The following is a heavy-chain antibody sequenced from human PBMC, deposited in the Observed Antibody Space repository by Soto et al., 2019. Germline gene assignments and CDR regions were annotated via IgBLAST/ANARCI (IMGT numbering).Heavy chain of an antibody. V-gene: IGHV1-2*02. D-gene: IGHD2-15*01. CDR3: ARGFCSGGDCYDGYNGFDP. Sequence: QVQLVQSGAEVKTPGASVKVSCKASGYTFTDYYIHWVRQAPGQVLEWMGWFNPNSGGTNSLQKFQGRVTMTRDTSISTAYMELSRLTSDDTAVYYCARGFCSGGDCYDGYNGFDPWGQGTLVTVSS. CDR2: FNPNSGGT. CDR1: GYTFTDYY. J-gene: IGHJ5*02.